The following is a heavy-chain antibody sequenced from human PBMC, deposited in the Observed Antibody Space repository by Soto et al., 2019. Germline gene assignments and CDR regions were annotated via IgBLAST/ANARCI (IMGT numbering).Heavy chain of an antibody. V-gene: IGHV4-34*01. CDR1: GGSFSGYY. Sequence: QVQLQQWGAGLLKPSETLSLTCAVYGGSFSGYYWSWIRQPPGKGLEWIGEINHSGSTNYNPTLKSRVNISVGTSKNQFSLKLGSVTAADTAVYCWAGVGIVGGYWGPGTLVTVSS. D-gene: IGHD1-26*01. CDR3: AGVGIVGGY. J-gene: IGHJ4*02. CDR2: INHSGST.